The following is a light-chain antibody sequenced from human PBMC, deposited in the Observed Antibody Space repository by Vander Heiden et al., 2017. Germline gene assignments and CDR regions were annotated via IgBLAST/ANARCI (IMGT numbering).Light chain of an antibody. CDR2: DVS. J-gene: IGLJ1*01. Sequence: QSALTQPASVSGSPGQSITISFTGTSSDVGGYNSVSWYQQQPGKAPKLMIYDVSNRPSGVSNRFSGSKSGNTASLTISGLQAEDEADYYCSSYASSSTLVFGTGTKVIVL. CDR3: SSYASSSTLV. CDR1: SSDVGGYNS. V-gene: IGLV2-14*03.